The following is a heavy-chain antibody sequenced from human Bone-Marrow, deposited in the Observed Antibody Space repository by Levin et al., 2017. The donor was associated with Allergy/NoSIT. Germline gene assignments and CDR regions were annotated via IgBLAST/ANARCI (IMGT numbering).Heavy chain of an antibody. CDR3: ARAPLVVGGAFDI. CDR2: IYHSGST. Sequence: SETLSLTCAVSGGSISSSNWWSWVRQPPGKGLEWIGEIYHSGSTNYNPSLKSRVTISVDKSKNQFSLKLSSVTAADTAVYYCARAPLVVGGAFDIWGQGTMVTVSS. D-gene: IGHD2-15*01. J-gene: IGHJ3*02. V-gene: IGHV4-4*02. CDR1: GGSISSSNW.